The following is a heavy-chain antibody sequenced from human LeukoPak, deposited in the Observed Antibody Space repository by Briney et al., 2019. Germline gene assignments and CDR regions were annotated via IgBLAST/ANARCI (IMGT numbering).Heavy chain of an antibody. J-gene: IGHJ4*02. CDR2: ISGSGGST. Sequence: GGSLRLSCAASGFTVSSNYMSWVRQAPGKGLEWVSAISGSGGSTYYADSVKGRFTISRDNSKNTLYLQMNSLRAEDTAVYYCAKDQYCSGGSCYSPGFDYWGQGTLVTVSS. CDR3: AKDQYCSGGSCYSPGFDY. D-gene: IGHD2-15*01. V-gene: IGHV3-23*01. CDR1: GFTVSSNY.